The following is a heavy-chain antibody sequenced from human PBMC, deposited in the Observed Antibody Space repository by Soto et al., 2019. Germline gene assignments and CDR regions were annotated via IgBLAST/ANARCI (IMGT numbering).Heavy chain of an antibody. CDR2: IYYSGST. CDR1: GGSISSYY. D-gene: IGHD3-22*01. Sequence: SETLSLTCTVSGGSISSYYWSWIRQPPGKGLEWIGYIYYSGSTNYNPSLKSRVTISVDTSKNQFSLKLSSVTAADTAVYYCARELYYYDSSGSTTTRHYYYGMDVWGQGTTVTVSS. J-gene: IGHJ6*02. CDR3: ARELYYYDSSGSTTTRHYYYGMDV. V-gene: IGHV4-59*01.